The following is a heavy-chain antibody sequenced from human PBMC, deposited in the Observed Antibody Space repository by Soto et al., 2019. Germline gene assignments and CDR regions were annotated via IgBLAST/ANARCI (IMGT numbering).Heavy chain of an antibody. Sequence: AGGSMSLSRAAAGLTFSDFYRTWVRQAPGKGLEWVSYIGSGGGTIYYADSVKGRFTISSDNAKSSLFLQMNSLRAEDTAVYYCARRRDFLDSWGQGTLVTVSS. CDR3: ARRRDFLDS. CDR2: IGSGGGTI. J-gene: IGHJ4*02. V-gene: IGHV3-11*01. CDR1: GLTFSDFY. D-gene: IGHD3-3*01.